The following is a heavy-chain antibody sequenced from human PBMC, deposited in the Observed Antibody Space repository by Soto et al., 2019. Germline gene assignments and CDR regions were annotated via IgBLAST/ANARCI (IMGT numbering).Heavy chain of an antibody. CDR2: ISYDGSKK. Sequence: QVQLVESGGGVVQPGRSLRLSCAASGFTFSNNAMDWVRQAPGKGLEWVAVISYDGSKKYIAESVKGRFSISRDNTKKTLFLQMNSRRAEDTDVYYCARGTMSAAFSEMAVVGQGTAVTVCS. D-gene: IGHD1-1*01. J-gene: IGHJ6*02. V-gene: IGHV3-30-3*01. CDR1: GFTFSNNA. CDR3: ARGTMSAAFSEMAV.